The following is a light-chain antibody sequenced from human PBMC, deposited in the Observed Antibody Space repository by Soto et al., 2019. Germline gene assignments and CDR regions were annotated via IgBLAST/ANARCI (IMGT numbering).Light chain of an antibody. CDR1: QGISNY. CDR2: AAS. J-gene: IGKJ1*01. Sequence: DIQMTQSPSSLSASVGARVTITCRASQGISNYLAWYQQKPGKVPKLLIYAASTLQSGVPSRFSGSGSGTDFTLTISSLQPEAVATYYCQKYNSAPSWTFGHGTKVEIK. CDR3: QKYNSAPSWT. V-gene: IGKV1-27*01.